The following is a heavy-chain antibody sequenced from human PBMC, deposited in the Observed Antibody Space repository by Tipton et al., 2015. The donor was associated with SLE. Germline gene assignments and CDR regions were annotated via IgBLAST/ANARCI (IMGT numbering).Heavy chain of an antibody. CDR1: SDSMSSYY. J-gene: IGHJ2*01. Sequence: TLSLTCTVSSDSMSSYYWSWIRQPPGKGLEWIGYIYYSGITSYNPSLKSRVTISVDTSKNQFSLKLSSVTAADTAVYYCAKADGVVGGQVPYWYFDLWGRGTLVSVSS. CDR3: AKADGVVGGQVPYWYFDL. V-gene: IGHV4-59*01. D-gene: IGHD1-26*01. CDR2: IYYSGIT.